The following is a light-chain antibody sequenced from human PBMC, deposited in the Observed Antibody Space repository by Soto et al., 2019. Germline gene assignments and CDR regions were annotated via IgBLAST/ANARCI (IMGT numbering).Light chain of an antibody. CDR2: GAS. CDR3: QQYGSSGT. J-gene: IGKJ1*01. V-gene: IGKV3-15*01. Sequence: EIVMTQSPATLSVSPGERATLSCRASQSVSNNLAWFQQKPGQAPRLLIYGASTRATGIPARITGSGSGTDFTLTISRLEPEDFAVYYCQQYGSSGTFGQGTKVEIK. CDR1: QSVSNN.